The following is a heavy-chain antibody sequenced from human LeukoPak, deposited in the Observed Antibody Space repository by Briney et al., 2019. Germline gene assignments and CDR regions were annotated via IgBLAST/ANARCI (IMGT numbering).Heavy chain of an antibody. D-gene: IGHD2-15*01. Sequence: PGGSLRLSCAASGFTFRLYAMNGVRQAPGKGLEWVSYINDDSSDIHYAGSVRGRFTISRDDARKTLYLQLSSLRVEDTAVYYCARDTLQPGLIDSWGQGTLVTVSS. CDR3: ARDTLQPGLIDS. V-gene: IGHV3-21*05. CDR2: INDDSSDI. J-gene: IGHJ4*02. CDR1: GFTFRLYA.